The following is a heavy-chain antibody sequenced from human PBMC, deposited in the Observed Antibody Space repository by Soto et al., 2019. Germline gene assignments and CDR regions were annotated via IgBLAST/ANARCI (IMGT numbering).Heavy chain of an antibody. J-gene: IGHJ5*02. Sequence: GASVKVSCKASGGTFSSYTISWVRQAPGQGLEWMGRIIPILGIANYAQKFQGRVTITADKSTSTAYMELSSLRSEDTAVYYCARDILNSGYDWGETNWFDPWGQGTLVTVSS. CDR2: IIPILGIA. D-gene: IGHD5-12*01. V-gene: IGHV1-69*04. CDR1: GGTFSSYT. CDR3: ARDILNSGYDWGETNWFDP.